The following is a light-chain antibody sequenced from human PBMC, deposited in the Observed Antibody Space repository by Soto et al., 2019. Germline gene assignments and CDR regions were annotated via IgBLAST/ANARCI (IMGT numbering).Light chain of an antibody. CDR3: QQRSNWHPYT. CDR2: DAS. J-gene: IGKJ2*01. CDR1: QRVSSY. V-gene: IGKV3-11*01. Sequence: IVLTQSPATLSLSPGARATLSCRASQRVSSYLAWYQQKPCQAPRLLIYDASNRATGIPARFSGSGSGTDFTLTISSLEPEDVAVYYCQQRSNWHPYTFGQGTKLEIK.